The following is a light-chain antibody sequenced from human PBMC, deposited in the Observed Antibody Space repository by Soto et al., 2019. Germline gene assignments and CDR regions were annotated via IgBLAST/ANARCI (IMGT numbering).Light chain of an antibody. CDR3: QLWYGGSGHRV. Sequence: SYVLTQPPSVSVAPGKAARITCGGNNIGSKSVHWYQQKPGQAPLLVIYYDRDRPSGIPERSSGSNSGNTATLTISRVEAGDEADYYCQLWYGGSGHRVFGGGTKLTVL. J-gene: IGLJ2*01. V-gene: IGLV3-21*04. CDR1: NIGSKS. CDR2: YDR.